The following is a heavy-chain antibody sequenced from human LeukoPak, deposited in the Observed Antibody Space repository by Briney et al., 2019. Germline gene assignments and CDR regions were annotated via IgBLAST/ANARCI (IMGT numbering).Heavy chain of an antibody. CDR2: IYYSGST. D-gene: IGHD3-10*01. CDR3: ATYYGSGSYYFSGKGWFNP. J-gene: IGHJ5*02. V-gene: IGHV4-39*01. Sequence: SETLSLTCTVSGGSISSSSYYWGWIRQPPGKGLEWIGSIYYSGSTYYNPSLKSRVTISVDTSKNQFSLKLSSVTAADTAVYYCATYYGSGSYYFSGKGWFNPWGQGTLVTVSS. CDR1: GGSISSSSYY.